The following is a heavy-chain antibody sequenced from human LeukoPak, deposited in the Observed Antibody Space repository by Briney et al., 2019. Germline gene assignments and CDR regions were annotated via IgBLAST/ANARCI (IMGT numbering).Heavy chain of an antibody. Sequence: ASVKVSCKASGYTFTNYYVHWVRQAPAQGLEWMGIINPSGGSTSYAEKFQGRVTMTRDTSTSTVYMELSSLRSEDTAVYYCARDLPVYSSGRLHYYYGMDVWGKGTTVTVSS. D-gene: IGHD6-19*01. V-gene: IGHV1-46*01. J-gene: IGHJ6*04. CDR2: INPSGGST. CDR1: GYTFTNYY. CDR3: ARDLPVYSSGRLHYYYGMDV.